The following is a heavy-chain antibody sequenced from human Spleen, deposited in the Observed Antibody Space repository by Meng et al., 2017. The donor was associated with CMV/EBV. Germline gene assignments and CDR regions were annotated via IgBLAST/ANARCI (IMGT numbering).Heavy chain of an antibody. CDR2: INPSGGST. CDR1: GYTFTSYY. CDR3: ARHYCSSTSCSYYFDY. V-gene: IGHV1-46*01. D-gene: IGHD2-2*01. J-gene: IGHJ4*02. Sequence: ASVKVSCKASGYTFTSYYMHWVRQAPGQGLEWMGIINPSGGSTSYAQKFQGRVTMTRDTSTSTVYMELSSLRSEDTAVYYCARHYCSSTSCSYYFDYWGQGTLVTVSS.